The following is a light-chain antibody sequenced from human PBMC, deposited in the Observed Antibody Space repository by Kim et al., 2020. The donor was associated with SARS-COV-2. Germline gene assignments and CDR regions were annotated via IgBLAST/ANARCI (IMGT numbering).Light chain of an antibody. CDR3: QTWGTGLS. CDR1: SGHSSYA. J-gene: IGLJ3*02. V-gene: IGLV4-69*01. Sequence: QPVLTQSPSASASLGASVKLTCTLSSGHSSYAIAWHQQQPEKGPRYLMKLNSDGSHSKGDGIPDRFSGSSSGAERYLTISSLQSEDEADYYCQTWGTGLSFGGGTQLTVL. CDR2: LNSDGSH.